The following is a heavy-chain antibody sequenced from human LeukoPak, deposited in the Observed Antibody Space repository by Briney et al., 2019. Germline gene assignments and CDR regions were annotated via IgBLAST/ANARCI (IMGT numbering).Heavy chain of an antibody. D-gene: IGHD3-3*01. CDR3: ARDGLRSSDWFDP. J-gene: IGHJ5*02. CDR1: GGSINSGGYY. Sequence: PSQTLSLTCTVSGGSINSGGYYWSWIRQHPGKGLEWIGYIYYSGSTYYNPSLKSRVTISVDTSKNQFSLKLSSVTAADTAVYYCARDGLRSSDWFDPWGQGTQVTVSS. V-gene: IGHV4-31*03. CDR2: IYYSGST.